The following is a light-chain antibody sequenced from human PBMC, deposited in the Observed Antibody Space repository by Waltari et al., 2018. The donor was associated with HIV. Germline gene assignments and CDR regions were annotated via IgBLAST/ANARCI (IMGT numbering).Light chain of an antibody. CDR1: QSVSSY. CDR2: DAS. V-gene: IGKV3-11*01. J-gene: IGKJ4*01. CDR3: QQHSWPLT. Sequence: EIVLTQSPATLSLSPGERATLSCRASQSVSSYLAWYQQKPGQAPRLLIYDASNRATGIPARFIGSGSGTDFTLTISSLEPEDFAVYSCQQHSWPLTFGGGTKVEIK.